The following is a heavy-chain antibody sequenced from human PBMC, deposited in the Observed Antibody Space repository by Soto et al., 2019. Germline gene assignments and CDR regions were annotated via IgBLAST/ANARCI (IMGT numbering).Heavy chain of an antibody. CDR3: AKGPHTNVGWPYYFES. CDR2: SSPRGDTI. D-gene: IGHD6-19*01. Sequence: WGSLRRSCVASGFSLANYPMNWVRQTPGKGLEWISYSSPRGDTIYYADSVEGRFTISRDNARNSLSLHMSSLRDEDSALYYCAKGPHTNVGWPYYFESWGQGVPVTVSS. J-gene: IGHJ4*02. V-gene: IGHV3-48*02. CDR1: GFSLANYP.